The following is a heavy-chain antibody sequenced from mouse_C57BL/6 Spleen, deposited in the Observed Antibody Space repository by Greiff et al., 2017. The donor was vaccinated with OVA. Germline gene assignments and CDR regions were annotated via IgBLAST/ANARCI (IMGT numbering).Heavy chain of an antibody. D-gene: IGHD1-1*01. J-gene: IGHJ4*01. Sequence: VMLVESGPGLVQPSQSLSITCTVSGFSLTSYGVHWVRQSPGKGLEWLGVIWSGGSTDYNAAFISRLSISKDNSKSQVFFKMNSLQADDTAIYYCARTGDYYGSSYGDAMDYWGQGTSVTVSS. V-gene: IGHV2-2*01. CDR2: IWSGGST. CDR3: ARTGDYYGSSYGDAMDY. CDR1: GFSLTSYG.